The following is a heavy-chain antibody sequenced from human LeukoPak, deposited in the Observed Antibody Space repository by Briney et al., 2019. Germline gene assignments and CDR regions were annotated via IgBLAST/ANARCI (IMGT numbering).Heavy chain of an antibody. Sequence: GGSLRLSCAGSGFTFSSNGMHWVRQAPGKGLEWVAFIRYGGNDERYADSVKGRFTISRDNSMNTLYLQMNSLRAEDTAVYYCAKDRSESYFYFDFWGQGTLVTVSS. CDR3: AKDRSESYFYFDF. D-gene: IGHD1-26*01. V-gene: IGHV3-30*02. J-gene: IGHJ4*02. CDR2: IRYGGNDE. CDR1: GFTFSSNG.